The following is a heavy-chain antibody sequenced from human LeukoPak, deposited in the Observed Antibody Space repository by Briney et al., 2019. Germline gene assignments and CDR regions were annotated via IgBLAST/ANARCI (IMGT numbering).Heavy chain of an antibody. Sequence: GGSLRLSCAASGFTFSDYYMSWIRQAPGKGLEWVSYISGSGSTIYYADSVKGRFTISRDNAKNSLYLQMNSLRAEDTAVYYCAREESAYYYDSSGYSPPSYYFDYWGQGTLVTVSS. CDR3: AREESAYYYDSSGYSPPSYYFDY. D-gene: IGHD3-22*01. V-gene: IGHV3-11*04. CDR2: ISGSGSTI. CDR1: GFTFSDYY. J-gene: IGHJ4*02.